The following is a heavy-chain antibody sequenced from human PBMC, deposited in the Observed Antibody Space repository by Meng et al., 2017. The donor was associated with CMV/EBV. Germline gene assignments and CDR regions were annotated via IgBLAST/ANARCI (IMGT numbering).Heavy chain of an antibody. CDR1: SYA. CDR2: IIPIFGTA. Sequence: SYAINWVGQAPGQGLGWMGEIIPIFGTANYAQKFQGRVTIAADKSTSTAYMELSSLRSEDTAVYYCARAPIGDYVWGSYRYGWFDPRGQGTLVTVSS. V-gene: IGHV1-69*06. CDR3: ARAPIGDYVWGSYRYGWFDP. J-gene: IGHJ5*02. D-gene: IGHD3-16*02.